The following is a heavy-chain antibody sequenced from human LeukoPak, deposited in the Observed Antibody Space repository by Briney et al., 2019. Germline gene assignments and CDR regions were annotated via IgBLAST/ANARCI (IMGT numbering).Heavy chain of an antibody. CDR1: GYSFTSYW. CDR3: ARRTTGTTFSDY. Sequence: GASLKISCQGSGYSFTSYWISWVRQMPGKVLEWMGRIDPSDSYTNYSPSFQGHVTISADKSISTAYLQWSSLKASDTAMYYCARRTTGTTFSDYWGQGTLVTVSS. CDR2: IDPSDSYT. D-gene: IGHD1-1*01. J-gene: IGHJ4*02. V-gene: IGHV5-10-1*01.